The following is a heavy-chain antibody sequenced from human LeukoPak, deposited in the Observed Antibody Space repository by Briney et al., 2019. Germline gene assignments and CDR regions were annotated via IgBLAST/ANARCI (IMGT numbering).Heavy chain of an antibody. J-gene: IGHJ4*02. CDR2: ISYDGSNK. Sequence: GGSLRLSCAASGFTFSSYAMHWVRQAPGKGLEWVAVISYDGSNKYYADSVKGRFTISRDNSKNTLYLQMNSLRAEDTAVYYCARRNTAMAAFDYWGQGTLVTVSS. D-gene: IGHD5-18*01. V-gene: IGHV3-30*04. CDR3: ARRNTAMAAFDY. CDR1: GFTFSSYA.